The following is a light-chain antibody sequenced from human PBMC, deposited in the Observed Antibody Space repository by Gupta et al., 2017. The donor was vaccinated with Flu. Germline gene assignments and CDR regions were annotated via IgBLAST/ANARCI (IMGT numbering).Light chain of an antibody. CDR3: LQGAHPSPFC. CDR1: QSLLRSDVSTS. Sequence: DIVMTQTQLSLSVTPGQQASIPCKSSQSLLRSDVSTSLYCYLQKPGRSPPILIYEVSTRFPAVPEECISSGSWTDFSLVISRVVAEDVWVVYCLQGAHPSPFCFGQGTQLEIK. CDR2: EVS. V-gene: IGKV2-29*03. J-gene: IGKJ2*03.